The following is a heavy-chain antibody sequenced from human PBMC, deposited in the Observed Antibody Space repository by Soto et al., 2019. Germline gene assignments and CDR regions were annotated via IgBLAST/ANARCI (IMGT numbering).Heavy chain of an antibody. CDR3: ARSSGGNFGIIIEGSNWFDA. Sequence: ASVKVSCKAPGDTFTSYYLNWVRQAPGQGLEWMGVINPHGGSTKYAQKFQGRITMTRDTSRSTVYMELSSLRSDDTAIYYCARSSGGNFGIIIEGSNWFDAWGQGXLVTVYS. V-gene: IGHV1-46*01. CDR1: GDTFTSYY. D-gene: IGHD3-3*01. CDR2: INPHGGST. J-gene: IGHJ5*02.